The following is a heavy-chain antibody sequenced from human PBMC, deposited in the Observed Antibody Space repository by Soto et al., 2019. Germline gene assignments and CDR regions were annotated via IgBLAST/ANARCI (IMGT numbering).Heavy chain of an antibody. CDR1: GFTFSSYD. D-gene: IGHD3-10*01. J-gene: IGHJ4*02. Sequence: EVQLAESGGGMVQPGGSLTLSCVASGFTFSSYDMHWVRQAPGKGLEYVSSISSNGGTTYYGNSVKGRFTISRDNSKNTLSLQMGSLRAEDMAVYYCVRRVSGKYDYGGQGTVVTVSS. CDR3: VRRVSGKYDY. CDR2: ISSNGGTT. V-gene: IGHV3-64*01.